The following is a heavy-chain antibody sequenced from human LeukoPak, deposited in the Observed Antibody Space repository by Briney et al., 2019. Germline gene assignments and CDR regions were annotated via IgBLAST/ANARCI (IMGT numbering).Heavy chain of an antibody. D-gene: IGHD3-3*01. CDR2: ISGSGGST. CDR3: AKDATIFGVVMNTGDY. CDR1: GFTFSSYS. V-gene: IGHV3-23*01. J-gene: IGHJ4*02. Sequence: GGSLRLSCAASGFTFSSYSMNWVRQAPGKGLEWVSAISGSGGSTYYADSVKGRFTISRDNSKNTLYLQMNSLRAEDTAVYYCAKDATIFGVVMNTGDYWGQGTLVTVSS.